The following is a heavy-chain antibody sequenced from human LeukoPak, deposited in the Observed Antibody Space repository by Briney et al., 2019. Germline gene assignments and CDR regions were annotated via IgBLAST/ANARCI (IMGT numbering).Heavy chain of an antibody. D-gene: IGHD3-10*01. CDR2: IYYSGST. CDR1: GGSISSSSYY. J-gene: IGHJ4*02. Sequence: SETLSLTCTVSGGSISSSSYYWVWLRQPPGKGLEWIGTIYYSGSTYYNPSLKSRVTISVDTSKNQFSLQLRSLTAADTAVYYCGVMIRGTFDYWGQGTLVTVSS. CDR3: GVMIRGTFDY. V-gene: IGHV4-39*01.